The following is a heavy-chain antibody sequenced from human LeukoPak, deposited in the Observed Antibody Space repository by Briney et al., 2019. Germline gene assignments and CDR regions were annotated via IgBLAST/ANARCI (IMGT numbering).Heavy chain of an antibody. CDR2: FDPEDGET. Sequence: ASVKVSCKVSGYTLTELSMHWVRQAPGKGLEWMGGFDPEDGETIYAQKFQGRVTMTRDTSISTAYMELSRLRSDDTAVYYCARGPSTIVLRYFDWLLDVNPPLGYWGQGTLVTVSS. V-gene: IGHV1-24*01. D-gene: IGHD3-9*01. CDR3: ARGPSTIVLRYFDWLLDVNPPLGY. J-gene: IGHJ4*02. CDR1: GYTLTELS.